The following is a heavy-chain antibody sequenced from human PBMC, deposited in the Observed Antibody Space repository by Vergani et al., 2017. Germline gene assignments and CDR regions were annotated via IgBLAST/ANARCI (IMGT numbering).Heavy chain of an antibody. CDR2: INPSGGHT. D-gene: IGHD3-9*01. CDR1: GYTFSNYY. Sequence: QVQVVQSGAEVKKSGASVKVSCKTSGYTFSNYYMHWVRQAPGQGLEWMGIINPSGGHTNYAQKFQGRVTMTRDTSTSTVYMELSSLSSEDTAIYYCARGDYGILTGYRYWVEGTLVTVSA. CDR3: ARGDYGILTGYRY. V-gene: IGHV1-46*03. J-gene: IGHJ4*02.